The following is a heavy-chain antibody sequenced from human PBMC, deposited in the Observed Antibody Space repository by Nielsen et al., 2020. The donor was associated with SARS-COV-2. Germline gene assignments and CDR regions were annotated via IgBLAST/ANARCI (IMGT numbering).Heavy chain of an antibody. J-gene: IGHJ4*02. CDR2: ISYDGSNK. Sequence: GESLKISCAASGFTFSSYGMHWVRQAPGKGLEWVAVISYDGSNKYYADSVKGRFTISRDNSKNTLYLQMNSLRAEDTALYYCAKDMIAVAGWGQGTLVTVSS. V-gene: IGHV3-30*18. CDR3: AKDMIAVAG. CDR1: GFTFSSYG. D-gene: IGHD6-19*01.